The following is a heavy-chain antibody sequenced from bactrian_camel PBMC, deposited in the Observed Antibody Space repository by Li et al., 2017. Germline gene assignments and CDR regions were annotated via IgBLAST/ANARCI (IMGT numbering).Heavy chain of an antibody. CDR2: TIAHDGST. CDR3: ALAARNEGCWAVSTPLTFL. V-gene: IGHV3S63*01. J-gene: IGHJ4*01. CDR1: GYYGIWC. D-gene: IGHD1*01. Sequence: HVQLVESGGGSVQAGGSLRLSCELIGYYGIWCMAWFRQAPGKEREAVGTIAHDGSTSVPDSMKGRFLISKVSAKNSLYLQMNSLKPEDTAMYYCALAARNEGCWAVSTPLTFLIGARGPRSPSP.